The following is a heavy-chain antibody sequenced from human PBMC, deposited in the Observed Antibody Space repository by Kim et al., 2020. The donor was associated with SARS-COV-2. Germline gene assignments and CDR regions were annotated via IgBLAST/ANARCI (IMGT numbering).Heavy chain of an antibody. CDR2: ISYDGSNK. V-gene: IGHV3-30*04. CDR3: ARGGYCSGGSCYEYYFDY. Sequence: GGSLRLSCAASGFTFSSYAMHWVRQAPGKGLEWVAVISYDGSNKYYADSVKGRFTISRDNSKNTLYLQMNSLRAEDTAVYYCARGGYCSGGSCYEYYFDYWGQGTLVTVSS. J-gene: IGHJ4*02. D-gene: IGHD2-15*01. CDR1: GFTFSSYA.